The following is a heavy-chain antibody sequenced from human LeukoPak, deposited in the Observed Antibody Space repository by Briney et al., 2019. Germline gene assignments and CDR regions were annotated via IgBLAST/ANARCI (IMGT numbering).Heavy chain of an antibody. V-gene: IGHV3-33*01. D-gene: IGHD3-16*01. CDR3: ARDDALGDNALDI. Sequence: PGGSLRLSCAASGFTFSSYGMHWVRQAPGKGLQWVAVILNDGSQEKYADSVKGRFTISRDNSKNTLFLQMNSLRAEDTAVDYCARDDALGDNALDIWGQGTMVTVSS. CDR1: GFTFSSYG. J-gene: IGHJ3*02. CDR2: ILNDGSQE.